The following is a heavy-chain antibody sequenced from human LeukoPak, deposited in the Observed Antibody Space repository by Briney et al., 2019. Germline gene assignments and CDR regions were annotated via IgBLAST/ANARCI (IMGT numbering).Heavy chain of an antibody. J-gene: IGHJ4*02. V-gene: IGHV5-10-1*01. D-gene: IGHD3-22*01. Sequence: GPPPKISCKGPGSRFPSYWISWVRQMPGKGLEWMGRIDPRDSYTKYSPSFQGHVSISADKSISTAYLQWSSLKASDTATYYSARLESSGYYVYWGQGTLVTVSS. CDR3: ARLESSGYYVY. CDR1: GSRFPSYW. CDR2: IDPRDSYT.